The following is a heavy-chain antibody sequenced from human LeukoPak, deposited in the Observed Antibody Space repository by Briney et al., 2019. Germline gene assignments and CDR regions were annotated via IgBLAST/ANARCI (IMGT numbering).Heavy chain of an antibody. J-gene: IGHJ4*02. V-gene: IGHV3-48*01. D-gene: IGHD6-19*01. CDR2: ISSSGRTF. CDR3: AIGVYSSAWYGANY. CDR1: GFTVSTNY. Sequence: GGSLRLSCAASGFTVSTNYMNWVRQAPGKGMEWVSYISSSGRTFYYADSVKGRFTISRDSSKNTLYLQMNSLRAEDTAVYYCAIGVYSSAWYGANYWGQGTLVTVSS.